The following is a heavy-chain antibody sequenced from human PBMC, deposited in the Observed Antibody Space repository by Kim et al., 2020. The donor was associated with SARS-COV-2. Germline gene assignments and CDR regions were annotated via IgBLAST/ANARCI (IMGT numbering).Heavy chain of an antibody. D-gene: IGHD3-10*01. CDR3: ARRVGVRADDF. Sequence: KTYFEDSVKGRCTIARDNSDNTLDLQRNSLRAEDTAVYYCARRVGVRADDFWGQGTLVTVSS. V-gene: IGHV3-23*01. CDR2: KT. J-gene: IGHJ4*02.